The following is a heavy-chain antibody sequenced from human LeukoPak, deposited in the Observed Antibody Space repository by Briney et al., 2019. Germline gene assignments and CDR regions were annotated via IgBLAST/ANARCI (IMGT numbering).Heavy chain of an antibody. Sequence: GESLKISCKGSGYSFTSYWIGWVRQMPGKGLEWMGIIYPGDSDTRYSPSFQGQVTISADKSISTAYLQWSSLKASDTAMYYCARHMGYSDYHRYYYYGMDVWGQGTTVTVSS. D-gene: IGHD4-11*01. J-gene: IGHJ6*02. V-gene: IGHV5-51*01. CDR2: IYPGDSDT. CDR3: ARHMGYSDYHRYYYYGMDV. CDR1: GYSFTSYW.